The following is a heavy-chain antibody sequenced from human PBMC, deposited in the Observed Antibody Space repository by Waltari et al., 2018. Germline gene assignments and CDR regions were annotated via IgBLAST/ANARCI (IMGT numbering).Heavy chain of an antibody. Sequence: VQLVESGGGVVKPGGSLRLSCAASGFTFSDAWVSWVRQVPGKGLEWVAVVSSDGGTKYYLDSVMGRFTISRDNSMNTLYLQMSGLRPEDTALYYCAKEGNGGSQYAFDIWGQGTMVSVS. J-gene: IGHJ3*02. CDR1: GFTFSDAW. D-gene: IGHD2-8*01. V-gene: IGHV3-30*18. CDR2: VSSDGGTK. CDR3: AKEGNGGSQYAFDI.